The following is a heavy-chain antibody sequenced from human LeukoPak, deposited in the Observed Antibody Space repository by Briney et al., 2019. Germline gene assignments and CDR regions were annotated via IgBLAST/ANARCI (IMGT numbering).Heavy chain of an antibody. CDR1: GYTFTGYY. CDR2: ISGYNGNT. CDR3: ARDLEDTAMPDSSVY. Sequence: GASVKVSCKASGYTFTGYYMHWVRQAPGQGLEWMGWISGYNGNTKYAQRLQGRLTMTTDTSTSTAYMDLRSLTSDDTAVYYCARDLEDTAMPDSSVYWGQGTLVTVSS. J-gene: IGHJ4*02. V-gene: IGHV1-18*04. D-gene: IGHD5-18*01.